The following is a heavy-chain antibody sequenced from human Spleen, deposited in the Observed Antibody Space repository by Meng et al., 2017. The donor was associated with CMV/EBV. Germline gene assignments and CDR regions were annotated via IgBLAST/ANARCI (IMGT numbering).Heavy chain of an antibody. Sequence: SCKASGGTFSSYAISWVRQAPGQGLEWMGGIIPILGIANYAQKFQGRVTITADKSTSTAYMELSSLRSEDTAVYYCARDLAGTYHFDYWGQGTLVTVSS. CDR3: ARDLAGTYHFDY. D-gene: IGHD6-19*01. CDR1: GGTFSSYA. V-gene: IGHV1-69*10. CDR2: IIPILGIA. J-gene: IGHJ4*02.